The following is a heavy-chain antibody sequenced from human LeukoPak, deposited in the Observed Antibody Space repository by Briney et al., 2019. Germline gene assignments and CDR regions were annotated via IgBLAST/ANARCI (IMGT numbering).Heavy chain of an antibody. J-gene: IGHJ3*02. CDR3: ARVSKVTGDAFDI. CDR1: GFTFSSYG. Sequence: GGSLRLSCAASGFTFSSYGMHWVRQAPGKGLKWVAFIQYDGSNKYYADSVKGRFTISRDNSKNTLYLQMNSLRAEDTAVYYCARVSKVTGDAFDIWGQGTMVTVSS. V-gene: IGHV3-30*02. D-gene: IGHD2-21*02. CDR2: IQYDGSNK.